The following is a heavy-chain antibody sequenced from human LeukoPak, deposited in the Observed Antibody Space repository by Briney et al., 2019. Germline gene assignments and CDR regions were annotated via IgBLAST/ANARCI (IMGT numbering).Heavy chain of an antibody. CDR3: AGSGIAAAGLPYYYYYMDV. V-gene: IGHV3-30*02. D-gene: IGHD6-13*01. Sequence: GGSLRLSCAASGFTFSSYGMHWVRQAPGKGLEWVAFIRYDGSNKYYADSVKGRFTISRDNSKNTLYLQMNSLRAEDTAVYYCAGSGIAAAGLPYYYYYMDVWGKGTTVTVSS. CDR2: IRYDGSNK. J-gene: IGHJ6*03. CDR1: GFTFSSYG.